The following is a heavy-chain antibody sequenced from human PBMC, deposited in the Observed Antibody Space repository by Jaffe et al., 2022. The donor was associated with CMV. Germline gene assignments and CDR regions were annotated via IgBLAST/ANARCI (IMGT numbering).Heavy chain of an antibody. J-gene: IGHJ4*02. CDR2: IHYSGIT. CDR1: GGSISNYY. D-gene: IGHD3-10*01. V-gene: IGHV4-59*01. Sequence: QVQLEESGPGLVKPSETLSLTCTVSGGSISNYYWTWIRQPPGKGLEWIGHIHYSGITNYNPSLKSRVTISVDTSKNQFSLKLSSVTTADTAIYYCARADSGLGSYDYFDHWGQGTLVTVSS. CDR3: ARADSGLGSYDYFDH.